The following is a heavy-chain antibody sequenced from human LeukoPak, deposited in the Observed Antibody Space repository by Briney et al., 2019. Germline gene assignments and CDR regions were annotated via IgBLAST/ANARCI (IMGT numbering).Heavy chain of an antibody. V-gene: IGHV1-69*13. CDR3: ARDLAVTDPSYYYYGMDV. CDR1: GGTFSSYA. J-gene: IGHJ6*04. Sequence: ALVKVSCKASGGTFSSYAISWVRQAPGQGLEWMGGIIPIFGTANYAQKFQGRVTITADESTSTAYMELSSLRSEDTAVYYCARDLAVTDPSYYYYGMDVWGKGTTVTVSS. CDR2: IIPIFGTA. D-gene: IGHD2-21*02.